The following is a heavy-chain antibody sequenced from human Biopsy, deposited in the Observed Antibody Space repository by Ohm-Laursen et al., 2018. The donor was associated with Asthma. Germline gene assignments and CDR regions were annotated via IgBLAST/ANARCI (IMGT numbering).Heavy chain of an antibody. CDR3: ARKAGSFISRTCYSWDF. D-gene: IGHD2-15*01. V-gene: IGHV1-69*01. CDR1: GGTFNTYV. J-gene: IGHJ4*02. CDR2: INSVFGTT. Sequence: SSVKVSCKSLGGTFNTYVIGWVRQAPGQGLEWIGGINSVFGTTTYPQKFQDRVTITADDSTSTVYMELSSLRSEDTAVYYCARKAGSFISRTCYSWDFWGQGTLVTVSS.